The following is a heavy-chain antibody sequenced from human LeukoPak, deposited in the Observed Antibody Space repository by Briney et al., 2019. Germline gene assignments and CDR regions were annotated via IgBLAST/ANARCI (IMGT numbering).Heavy chain of an antibody. CDR3: RGYYYDSSGYFDY. CDR2: IYHSGST. V-gene: IGHV4-30-2*01. D-gene: IGHD3-22*01. Sequence: PSETLSLTCAVSGGSISSGGYSWSWIRQPPGKGLEWVGCIYHSGSTYYNPSLKSRVTISVDRSKNQFSLKLSSVTAADTAVYYCRGYYYDSSGYFDYWGQGTLVTVSS. CDR1: GGSISSGGYS. J-gene: IGHJ4*02.